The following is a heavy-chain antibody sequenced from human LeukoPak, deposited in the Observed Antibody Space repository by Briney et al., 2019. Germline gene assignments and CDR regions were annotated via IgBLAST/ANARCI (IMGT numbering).Heavy chain of an antibody. CDR1: GFTFSSYG. V-gene: IGHV3-30*03. Sequence: GRSLRLSCATSGFTFSSYGMDWVRQAPGKGLEWVAVISYDGSNKYYADSVKGRFTISRDNSKNTLYLQMNSLRAEDTAVYYCARDPSLYYFDYWGQGTLVTVSS. CDR2: ISYDGSNK. J-gene: IGHJ4*02. CDR3: ARDPSLYYFDY.